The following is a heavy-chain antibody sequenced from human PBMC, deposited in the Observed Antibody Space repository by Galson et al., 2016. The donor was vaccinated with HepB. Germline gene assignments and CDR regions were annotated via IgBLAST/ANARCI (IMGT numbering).Heavy chain of an antibody. CDR2: IYPGDADT. Sequence: QSGAEVKKPGESLTISCEVSGYTFTNYWIGWVRQMPGKGLELMAIIYPGDADTRYNPSFQGQVTISAGTSISTAYLQWSSLKASDTAMYFCARPYGSGTYFYFDYWGQGTLVTVSS. CDR3: ARPYGSGTYFYFDY. CDR1: GYTFTNYW. J-gene: IGHJ4*01. D-gene: IGHD3-10*01. V-gene: IGHV5-51*01.